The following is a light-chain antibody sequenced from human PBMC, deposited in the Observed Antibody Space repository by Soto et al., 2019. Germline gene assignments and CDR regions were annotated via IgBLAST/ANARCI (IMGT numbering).Light chain of an antibody. V-gene: IGKV3-20*01. CDR2: GAS. CDR1: QSVSSSY. Sequence: EIVLTQSPGTLFLSPGKRASLSCWASQSVSSSYLAWYQQKHGQAPRLLIDGASSRATGIPDRFSGSGSATDFTPTLSRLEREDFAVYYCQQYGRSETFGEGTQV. J-gene: IGKJ1*01. CDR3: QQYGRSET.